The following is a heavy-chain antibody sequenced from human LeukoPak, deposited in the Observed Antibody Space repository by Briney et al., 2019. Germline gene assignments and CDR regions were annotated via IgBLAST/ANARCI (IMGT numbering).Heavy chain of an antibody. V-gene: IGHV4-39*07. J-gene: IGHJ5*02. CDR1: GGSISSSSYY. D-gene: IGHD3-22*01. CDR3: ARSRGYYDSSGYQRWFDP. CDR2: IYYSGST. Sequence: SETLSLTCTVSGGSISSSSYYWGWIRQPPGKGLEWIGSIYYSGSTYYNPSLKSRVTISVDTSKNQFSLKLSSVTAADTAVYYCARSRGYYDSSGYQRWFDPWGQGTLVTVSS.